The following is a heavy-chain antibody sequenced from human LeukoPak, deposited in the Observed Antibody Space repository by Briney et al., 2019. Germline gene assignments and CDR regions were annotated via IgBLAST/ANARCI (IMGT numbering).Heavy chain of an antibody. CDR3: AMDSSWLPLKFDY. CDR1: EFTFSSYS. J-gene: IGHJ4*02. D-gene: IGHD5-24*01. Sequence: GGSLRLSCAASEFTFSSYSMNWVRQAPGEGLEWVSSISSSSTYTYYADSVKGRFTISRDNTKNSLYLQMNSLRAEDTAVYYCAMDSSWLPLKFDYWGQGTLVTVST. V-gene: IGHV3-21*01. CDR2: ISSSSTYT.